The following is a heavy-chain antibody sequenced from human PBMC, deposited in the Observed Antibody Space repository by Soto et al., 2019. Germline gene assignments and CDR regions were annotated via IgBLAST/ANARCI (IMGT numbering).Heavy chain of an antibody. CDR2: SWYDGSNK. D-gene: IGHD6-13*01. CDR3: ARDPSPGPSDSSSWS. Sequence: QVQLVESGGGVVQPGRSLRLSCAASGFTFSSYGMHWVRQAPGKGLEWVAVSWYDGSNKSYADSVKGRFTISRDNSKNTLYLQMNSLRAEDTAVYYCARDPSPGPSDSSSWSGGQGTLVTVSS. CDR1: GFTFSSYG. J-gene: IGHJ4*02. V-gene: IGHV3-33*01.